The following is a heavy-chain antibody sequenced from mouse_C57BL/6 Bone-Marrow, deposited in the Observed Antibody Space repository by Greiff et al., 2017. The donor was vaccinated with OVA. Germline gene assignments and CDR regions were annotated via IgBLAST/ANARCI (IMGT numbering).Heavy chain of an antibody. CDR1: GYTFTSYW. CDR2: IYPGSGST. CDR3: ARTPPHYDGSSRYYFDY. Sequence: VQLQQPGAELVKPGASVKMSCKASGYTFTSYWITWVKQRPGQGLEWIGDIYPGSGSTNYNEKFKSKATLPVDTSSSTAYMQLSSLTSEDSAVYYCARTPPHYDGSSRYYFDYWGQGTTLTVSS. J-gene: IGHJ2*01. V-gene: IGHV1-55*01. D-gene: IGHD1-1*01.